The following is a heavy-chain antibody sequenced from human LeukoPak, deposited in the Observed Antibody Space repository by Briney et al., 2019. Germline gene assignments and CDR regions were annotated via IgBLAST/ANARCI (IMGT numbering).Heavy chain of an antibody. CDR2: IWYDGSNK. CDR3: ARDAGRQSTTWYSDY. V-gene: IGHV3-33*08. Sequence: GGSLKLSCAASGFTFSGSAIHWVRQSSGKGLEWVASIWYDGSNKNYADSVKGRFTISRDNSKNTMYLQMNSLRAEDTAVYYCARDAGRQSTTWYSDYWGQGTLVTVSS. D-gene: IGHD6-13*01. CDR1: GFTFSGSA. J-gene: IGHJ4*02.